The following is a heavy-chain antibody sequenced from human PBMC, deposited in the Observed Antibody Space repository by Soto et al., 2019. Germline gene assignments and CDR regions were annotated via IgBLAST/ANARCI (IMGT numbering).Heavy chain of an antibody. D-gene: IGHD3-16*01. J-gene: IGHJ4*02. CDR2: SRNKAKSYTT. CDR1: GFTFTDHY. V-gene: IGHV3-72*01. Sequence: EEQLVESGGDLVQPGGSLTLSCVGSGFTFTDHYMEWVRQAPGKGLEWIARSRNKAKSYTTDYAASVKGRFTISREPSKTSLSLQMNNLKIEDTAVYYCSGLGGGWGQGPLVTVSS. CDR3: SGLGGG.